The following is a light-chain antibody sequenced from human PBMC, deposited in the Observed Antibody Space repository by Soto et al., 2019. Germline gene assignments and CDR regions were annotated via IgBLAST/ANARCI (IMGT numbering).Light chain of an antibody. V-gene: IGKV1-27*01. CDR1: QGISNY. CDR2: AAS. J-gene: IGKJ4*01. CDR3: QKYTTVPT. Sequence: DIQMTQSPSSLSASVGDRVTITCRASQGISNYLAWYQQIQGKVPKLLISAASTFQSGVPSRFSGSGSETDFTLTISSLQPEDVATYYCQKYTTVPTFGGGTKVQI.